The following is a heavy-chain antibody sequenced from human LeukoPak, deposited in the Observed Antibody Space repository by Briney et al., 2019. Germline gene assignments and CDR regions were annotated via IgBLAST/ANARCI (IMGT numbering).Heavy chain of an antibody. CDR3: ARDGSSGYYYDSSGYYLDY. CDR2: ISAYNGNT. V-gene: IGHV1-18*01. D-gene: IGHD3-22*01. J-gene: IGHJ4*02. Sequence: ASVKVSCKASGYTFTSYGISWVRQAPGQGLEWMGWISAYNGNTNYAQKLQGRVTMTTDTPTSTAYMELRSLRSDDTAVYYCARDGSSGYYYDSSGYYLDYWGQGTLVTVSS. CDR1: GYTFTSYG.